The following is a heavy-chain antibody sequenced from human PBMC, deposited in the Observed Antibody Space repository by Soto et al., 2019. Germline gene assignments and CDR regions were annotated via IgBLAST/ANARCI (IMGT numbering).Heavy chain of an antibody. D-gene: IGHD2-15*01. Sequence: QEELVQSGSEVKKPGSSVNVSCKASGGTFASSSITWVRQAPGQRLEWMGEIIPLLKTVHYAQKFQGRVTITGDRSTSTVFMALSILRSAETAVYCGARDSVDLFCYMDVWGHGTTVTVS. CDR2: IIPLLKTV. CDR1: GGTFASSS. CDR3: ARDSVDLFCYMDV. J-gene: IGHJ6*02. V-gene: IGHV1-69*06.